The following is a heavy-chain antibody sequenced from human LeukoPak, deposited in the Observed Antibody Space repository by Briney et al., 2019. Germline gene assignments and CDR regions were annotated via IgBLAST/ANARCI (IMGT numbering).Heavy chain of an antibody. J-gene: IGHJ4*02. CDR3: ARDQLRVGATSY. CDR1: SGSISTSNYY. CDR2: IFYTGST. V-gene: IGHV4-39*07. D-gene: IGHD1-26*01. Sequence: SETLSLTCTVSSGSISTSNYYWGWVRQPPGKALEWIGNIFYTGSTYYSPSLKSRVTISLDTSRNQFSLRLNSVTAADTAVYYCARDQLRVGATSYWGQGTLVTVSS.